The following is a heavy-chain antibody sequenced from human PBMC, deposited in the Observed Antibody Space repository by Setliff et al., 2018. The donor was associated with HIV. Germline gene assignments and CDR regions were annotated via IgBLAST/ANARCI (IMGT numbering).Heavy chain of an antibody. D-gene: IGHD4-17*01. CDR3: AKGAGFYGDYTFDH. V-gene: IGHV4-59*11. Sequence: PSETLSLTCTVSGPSINIHYWSWIRQSPGKGFEWIGYIYSTGSTNYNPSLQSRVTISMVAARNQFSLTVTSVTAADTAVYYCAKGAGFYGDYTFDHWGQGRQVTVSS. J-gene: IGHJ4*02. CDR1: GPSINIHY. CDR2: IYSTGST.